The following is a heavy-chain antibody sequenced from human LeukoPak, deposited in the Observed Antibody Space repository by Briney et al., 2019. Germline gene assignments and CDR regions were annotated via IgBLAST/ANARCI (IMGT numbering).Heavy chain of an antibody. CDR1: GYTFTSYD. Sequence: ASVKVSCKASGYTFTSYDINWVRQAPGQGLEWMGWMNPNSGNTGYAQKFQGRVTMTRDTSTSTVYMELSSLRSEDTAVYYCARDGDILTGYYYFDYWGQGTLVTVSS. D-gene: IGHD3-9*01. V-gene: IGHV1-8*01. J-gene: IGHJ4*02. CDR3: ARDGDILTGYYYFDY. CDR2: MNPNSGNT.